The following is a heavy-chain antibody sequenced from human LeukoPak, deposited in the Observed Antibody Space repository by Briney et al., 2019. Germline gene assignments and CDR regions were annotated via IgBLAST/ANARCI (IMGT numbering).Heavy chain of an antibody. J-gene: IGHJ4*02. CDR2: ISGNGGIT. CDR3: ATLSHSDYFDY. Sequence: PGGSLRLSCAASGFTFSSYAMHWVRQAPGKGLEYVSAISGNGGITYYANSVKGRFTISRDNSKNTLYLQMGSLRTEDMAVYYCATLSHSDYFDYWGQGTLVTVSS. V-gene: IGHV3-64*01. CDR1: GFTFSSYA.